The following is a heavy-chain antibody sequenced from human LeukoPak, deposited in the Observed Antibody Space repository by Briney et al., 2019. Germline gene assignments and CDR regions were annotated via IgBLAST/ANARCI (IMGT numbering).Heavy chain of an antibody. J-gene: IGHJ6*03. D-gene: IGHD3-10*01. CDR2: ITSSSSDI. CDR3: ARLNYGSGSYYYYMDV. Sequence: GGSLRLSCAASGFTFSSHYMNWVRQAPGKGLEWVSSITSSSSDIFYADSVKGRFTISRDNSKNTLYLQMNSLRAEDTAVYYCARLNYGSGSYYYYMDVWGKGTTVTISS. CDR1: GFTFSSHY. V-gene: IGHV3-21*04.